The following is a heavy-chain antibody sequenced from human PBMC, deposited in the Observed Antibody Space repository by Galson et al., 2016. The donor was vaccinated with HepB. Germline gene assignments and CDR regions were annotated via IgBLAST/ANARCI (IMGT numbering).Heavy chain of an antibody. CDR3: AKASQRFFEWLHPRASPRRPYYLDS. CDR1: GFTFSDYA. CDR2: DNASGERT. Sequence: SLRLSCAASGFTFSDYAMNWVRQAPGKGLEWVSSDNASGERTYYAASVKGRFTISRDNSNNTLYLQMNNLRAGDTAKYYCAKASQRFFEWLHPRASPRRPYYLDSWGLGTLVTVSS. J-gene: IGHJ4*02. D-gene: IGHD3-3*01. V-gene: IGHV3-23*01.